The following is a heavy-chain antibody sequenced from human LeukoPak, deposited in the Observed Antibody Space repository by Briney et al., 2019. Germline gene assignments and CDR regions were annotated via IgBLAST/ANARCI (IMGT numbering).Heavy chain of an antibody. D-gene: IGHD2-2*01. CDR3: ARELDCSSTSCPRGDWFDP. Sequence: SQTLSLTCTVSGGPISSGGYYWSWIRQHPGKGLEWIGYIYYSGSTYYNPSLKSRVTISVDTSKNQFSLKLSSVTAADTAVYYCARELDCSSTSCPRGDWFDPWGQGTLVTVSS. V-gene: IGHV4-31*03. CDR1: GGPISSGGYY. CDR2: IYYSGST. J-gene: IGHJ5*02.